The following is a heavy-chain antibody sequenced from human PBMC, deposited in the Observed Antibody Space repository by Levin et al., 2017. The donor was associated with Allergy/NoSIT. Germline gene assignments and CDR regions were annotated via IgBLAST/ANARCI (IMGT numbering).Heavy chain of an antibody. CDR3: TRDEYGGNPHFFDY. Sequence: PGGSLRLSCTTSGFTFGDYAISWFRQAPGEGLEWVGFIKNQAYGGTAEYAASVKGRFTISRDDSKSVAYLQMNSLKTEDTAVYYCTRDEYGGNPHFFDYWGQGTLVTVAS. J-gene: IGHJ4*02. V-gene: IGHV3-49*03. D-gene: IGHD4-23*01. CDR1: GFTFGDYA. CDR2: IKNQAYGGTA.